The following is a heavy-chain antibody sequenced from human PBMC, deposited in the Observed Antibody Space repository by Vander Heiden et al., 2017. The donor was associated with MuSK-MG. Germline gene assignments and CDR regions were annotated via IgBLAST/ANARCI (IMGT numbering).Heavy chain of an antibody. CDR3: ARVPRRLLLRRHYMDV. V-gene: IGHV1-18*01. CDR1: RYTFPSHG. D-gene: IGHD2-15*01. CDR2: ISAYNGNT. J-gene: IGHJ6*03. Sequence: QVQLVQSGAEVKKPGASVKVSCKASRYTFPSHGLSWVRQAPGQGLEWMGWISAYNGNTNYAQKLQGRVTMTTDTSTSTAYMELRSLRSDDTAVYYCARVPRRLLLRRHYMDVWGKGTTVTVSS.